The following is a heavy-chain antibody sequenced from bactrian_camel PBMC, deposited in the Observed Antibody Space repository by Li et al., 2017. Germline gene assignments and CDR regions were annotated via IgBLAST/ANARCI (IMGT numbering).Heavy chain of an antibody. D-gene: IGHD4*01. Sequence: HVQLVESGGGSVQAGGSLSLSCAASRYIYHTNCMGWFRQAPGEEREAIATLFTGGGVTHYADSNKGRFTISQDNAKNTVYLQMNSLKPEDTAVYYCAVESTSYYSDYAPFLRVLAPGRKSICARRVGADFGYWGQGTQVTVS. CDR1: RYIYHTNC. J-gene: IGHJ6*01. CDR2: FTGGGVT. V-gene: IGHV3S53*01. CDR3: AVESTSYYSDYAPFLRVLAPGRKSICARRVGADFGY.